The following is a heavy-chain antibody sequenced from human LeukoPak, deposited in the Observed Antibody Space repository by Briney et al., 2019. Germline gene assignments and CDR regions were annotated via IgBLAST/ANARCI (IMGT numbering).Heavy chain of an antibody. Sequence: GGSLRLSCAASGFTFSSYSMNWVRQAPGKGLEWVSSISSSSSYIYYADSVKGRFTISRDNAKNSLYLQMNSLRDEDTAVYYCARYDSGWYDYWGQGTLVTVSS. J-gene: IGHJ4*02. CDR3: ARYDSGWYDY. CDR1: GFTFSSYS. V-gene: IGHV3-21*01. CDR2: ISSSSSYI. D-gene: IGHD6-19*01.